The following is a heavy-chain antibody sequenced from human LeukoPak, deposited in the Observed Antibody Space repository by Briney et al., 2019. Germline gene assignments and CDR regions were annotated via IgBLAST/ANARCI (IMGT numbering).Heavy chain of an antibody. Sequence: GGSLTLSCAASGFTFCTFAMSWVRKAPGKGLEWVSAITGSGGNTFYADSVKGRFTISRDNYKDTVLLQLHSLGAEDTGVYLCANGYASGTYYFDYWGQGTLVTVSS. CDR2: ITGSGGNT. V-gene: IGHV3-23*01. CDR3: ANGYASGTYYFDY. D-gene: IGHD3-10*01. J-gene: IGHJ4*02. CDR1: GFTFCTFA.